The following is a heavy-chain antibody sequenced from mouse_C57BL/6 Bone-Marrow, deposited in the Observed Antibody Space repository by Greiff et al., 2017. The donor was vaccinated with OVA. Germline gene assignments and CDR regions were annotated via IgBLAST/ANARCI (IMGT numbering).Heavy chain of an antibody. CDR1: GFTFSDYG. CDR2: ISSGSSTI. D-gene: IGHD2-2*01. Sequence: EVNVVESGGGLVKPGGSLKLSCAASGFTFSDYGMHWVRPAPEKGLAWVAYISSGSSTIYYADTVKGRFTITRDNAKNTLFLQMTSVRSEDTAMYYCARRGYDGVFDYWGQGTTLTVSS. V-gene: IGHV5-17*01. CDR3: ARRGYDGVFDY. J-gene: IGHJ2*01.